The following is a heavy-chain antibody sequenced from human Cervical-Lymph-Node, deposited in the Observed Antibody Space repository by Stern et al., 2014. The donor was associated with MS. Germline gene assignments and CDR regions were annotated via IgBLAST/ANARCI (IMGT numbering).Heavy chain of an antibody. CDR2: IYYGGST. CDR1: GGSISSGGTY. V-gene: IGHV4-31*03. J-gene: IGHJ5*02. Sequence: QVQLVESGPRLVKPSQTLSLTCSVSGGSISSGGTYWTWLRQNPGMGLEWIGHIYYGGSTYYNPSLKSRIMISIDTSTSQFSLRVNSVTAADTAVYYCARGSGDWAHSWFDPWGQGTLVTVSS. CDR3: ARGSGDWAHSWFDP. D-gene: IGHD2-21*02.